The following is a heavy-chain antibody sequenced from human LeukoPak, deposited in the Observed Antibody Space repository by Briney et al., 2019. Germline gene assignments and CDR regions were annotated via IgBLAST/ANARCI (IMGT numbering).Heavy chain of an antibody. CDR2: ISSSSSTI. CDR1: GFRFSSYS. V-gene: IGHV3-48*04. J-gene: IGHJ4*02. Sequence: PGGSLRLSCAASGFRFSSYSMNWVRQAPGEGLEWVSYISSSSSTIYYADSVKGRFTISRDNAKNSLYLQMNSLRAEDTAVYYCARDQGLGSYYYFDYWGQGTLVTVSS. D-gene: IGHD1-26*01. CDR3: ARDQGLGSYYYFDY.